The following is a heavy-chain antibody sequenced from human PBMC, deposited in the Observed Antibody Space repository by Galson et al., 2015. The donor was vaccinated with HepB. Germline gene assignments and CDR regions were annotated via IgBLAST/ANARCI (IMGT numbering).Heavy chain of an antibody. J-gene: IGHJ4*02. Sequence: SVKVSCKASGGTSSSYTISWVRQAPGQGLEWMGRIIPILGIANYAQKFQGRVTTTADKSTSTAYMELSSLRSEDTAVYYCARGRAFGTAVTTPLDYWGQGTLVTVSS. CDR1: GGTSSSYT. CDR3: ARGRAFGTAVTTPLDY. V-gene: IGHV1-69*02. CDR2: IIPILGIA. D-gene: IGHD4-17*01.